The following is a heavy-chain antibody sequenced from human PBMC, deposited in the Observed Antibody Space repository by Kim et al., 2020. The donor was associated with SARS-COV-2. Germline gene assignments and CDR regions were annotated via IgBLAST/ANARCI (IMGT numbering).Heavy chain of an antibody. V-gene: IGHV4-34*01. CDR1: GGSFSGYY. CDR3: ARDGYYDTLYGMDV. D-gene: IGHD3-22*01. CDR2: INHSGST. Sequence: SETLSLTCAVYGGSFSGYYWSWIRQPPGKGLEWIGEINHSGSTNYNPSLKSRVTISVDTSKNQFSLKLSSVTAADTAVYYCARDGYYDTLYGMDVWGQGT. J-gene: IGHJ6*02.